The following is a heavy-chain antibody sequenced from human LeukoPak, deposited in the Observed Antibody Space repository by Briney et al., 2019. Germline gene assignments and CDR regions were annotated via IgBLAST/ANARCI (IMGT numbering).Heavy chain of an antibody. Sequence: GASVKVSCKASGYTFTGYYMHWVRQAPGQGLEWMGWINPNSGGTNYAQKFQGWVTMTRDTSISTAYMELSRLRSEDTAVYYCARVGCSSTSCYLLDYWGQGTLVTVSS. CDR3: ARVGCSSTSCYLLDY. D-gene: IGHD2-2*01. J-gene: IGHJ4*02. CDR1: GYTFTGYY. V-gene: IGHV1-2*04. CDR2: INPNSGGT.